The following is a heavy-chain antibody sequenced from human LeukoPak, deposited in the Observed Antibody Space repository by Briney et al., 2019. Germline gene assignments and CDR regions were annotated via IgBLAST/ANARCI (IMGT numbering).Heavy chain of an antibody. D-gene: IGHD6-19*01. V-gene: IGHV4-39*01. CDR2: LYSSGTT. CDR3: ARSSNGWLLRAR. CDR1: GDSISSSSYY. Sequence: SETLSLTCTVSGDSISSSSYYWGWIRQPPGKGLEWIGSLYSSGTTYYNPSLKSRVTISVDTSKNQFSLKLSSVTAADTAVYYCARSSNGWLLRARWGQGTLVTVSS. J-gene: IGHJ4*02.